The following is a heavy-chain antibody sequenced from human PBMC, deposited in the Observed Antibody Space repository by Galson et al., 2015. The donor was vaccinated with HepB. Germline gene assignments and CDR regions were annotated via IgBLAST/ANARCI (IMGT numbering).Heavy chain of an antibody. CDR2: ISHSGST. CDR1: GGSFSGYY. J-gene: IGHJ3*02. Sequence: ETLSLTCAVHGGSFSGYYWSWLRHTPGKGLEWIGEISHSGSTNYNPSLKSRATISEDTSKKQFSLKVNSVTVADTAVYYCARLYEGGSSWFHGRPFDIWGQGTMVTVSS. D-gene: IGHD6-13*01. V-gene: IGHV4-34*01. CDR3: ARLYEGGSSWFHGRPFDI.